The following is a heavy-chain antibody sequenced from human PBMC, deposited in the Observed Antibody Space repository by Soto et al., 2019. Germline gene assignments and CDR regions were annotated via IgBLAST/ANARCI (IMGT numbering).Heavy chain of an antibody. D-gene: IGHD2-15*01. CDR1: GYSISSGYH. CDR3: ARQDRVVAAGRWFGR. V-gene: IGHV4-38-2*02. J-gene: IGHJ5*02. CDR2: VHYSGNT. Sequence: SETLSLTCTVSGYSISSGYHWAWIRQPPGKGLEWLGSVHYSGNTYYNPSLKSRLTISVDKSKNQFSLNLSSVTAADTAVYYCARQDRVVAAGRWFGRWRPGTMVTVSS.